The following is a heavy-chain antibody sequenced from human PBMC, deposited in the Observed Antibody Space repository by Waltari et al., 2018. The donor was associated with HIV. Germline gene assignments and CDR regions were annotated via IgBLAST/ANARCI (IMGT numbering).Heavy chain of an antibody. CDR3: TRDGPYYYFGFDV. CDR1: DFHSCASN. J-gene: IGHJ6*02. Sequence: EAQLVESGGGVARPGGSLSLSCVASDFHSCASNMNWVRQAPGMVLEWVASSDWNGDDLRYADSVKGRFLISRDNTQDSLHLRMTSLRIEDTAQYFCTRDGPYYYFGFDVWGHGVSVTVSS. CDR2: SDWNGDDL. V-gene: IGHV3-20*04.